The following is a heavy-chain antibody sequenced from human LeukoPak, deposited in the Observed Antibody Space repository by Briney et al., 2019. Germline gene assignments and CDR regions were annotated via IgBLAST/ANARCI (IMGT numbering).Heavy chain of an antibody. J-gene: IGHJ5*02. CDR2: MNPNSGNT. CDR1: GYTFTSYD. Sequence: ASVKVSCKASGYTFTSYDINWVRQATGQGLEWMGWMNPNSGNTGYAQKFQGRVTITRNTSISAAYMELNSLRAEDTAVYYCAKDPAPYSGSGIGRWFDPWGQGTLVTVSS. V-gene: IGHV1-8*03. CDR3: AKDPAPYSGSGIGRWFDP. D-gene: IGHD3-10*01.